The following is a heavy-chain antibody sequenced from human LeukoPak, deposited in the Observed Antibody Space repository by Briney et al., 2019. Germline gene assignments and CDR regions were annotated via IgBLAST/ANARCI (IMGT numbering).Heavy chain of an antibody. J-gene: IGHJ4*02. CDR2: IYYSGST. CDR1: GGSISSGDYY. Sequence: SETLSLTCTVSGGSISSGDYYWSWIRQPPGKGLEWIGYIYYSGSTYYNPSLKSRVTISVDTSKNQFSLELSSVTAADTAVYYCARSTSAAGTFDYWGQGTLVTVSS. D-gene: IGHD6-13*01. V-gene: IGHV4-30-4*08. CDR3: ARSTSAAGTFDY.